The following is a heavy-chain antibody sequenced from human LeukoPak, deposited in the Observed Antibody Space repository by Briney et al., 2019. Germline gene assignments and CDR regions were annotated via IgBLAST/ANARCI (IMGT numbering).Heavy chain of an antibody. Sequence: GGSLRLSCAASGFTVSKIYMSWVRQAPGKGLEWVSVIYGGGSTYYADSVKGRFTTSKDNSKNTVYLQMNSLRVEDTAVYFCARDPFSSGWWSWFDPWGQGTLVTVSS. CDR2: IYGGGST. CDR1: GFTVSKIY. CDR3: ARDPFSSGWWSWFDP. V-gene: IGHV3-53*01. D-gene: IGHD6-19*01. J-gene: IGHJ5*02.